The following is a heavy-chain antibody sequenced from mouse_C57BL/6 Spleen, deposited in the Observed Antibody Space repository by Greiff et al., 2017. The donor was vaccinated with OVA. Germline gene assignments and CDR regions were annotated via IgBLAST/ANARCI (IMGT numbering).Heavy chain of an antibody. CDR2: ISYDGSN. Sequence: EVQLVESGPGLVKPSQSLSLTCSVTGYSITSGYYWNWIRQFPGNKLEWMGYISYDGSNNYNPSLKNRISITRDTSKNQFFLKLNSVTTEDTATYYCARESNRNYYAMDYWGQGTSVTVSS. CDR3: ARESNRNYYAMDY. V-gene: IGHV3-6*01. CDR1: GYSITSGYY. J-gene: IGHJ4*01. D-gene: IGHD2-5*01.